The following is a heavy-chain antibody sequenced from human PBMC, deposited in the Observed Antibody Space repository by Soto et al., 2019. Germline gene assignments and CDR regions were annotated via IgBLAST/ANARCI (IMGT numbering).Heavy chain of an antibody. CDR3: ARMGLLWFGDV. V-gene: IGHV3-30*03. CDR1: GFTFSSYG. D-gene: IGHD3-10*01. J-gene: IGHJ6*02. Sequence: QVQLVESGGGVVQPGRSLRLSCAASGFTFSSYGMHWVRQAPGKGLEWVAVISYDGSNKYYADSVKGRFTISRDNSKNKLYLQMNSLRAEDTAVYYCARMGLLWFGDVWGQGTTVTVSS. CDR2: ISYDGSNK.